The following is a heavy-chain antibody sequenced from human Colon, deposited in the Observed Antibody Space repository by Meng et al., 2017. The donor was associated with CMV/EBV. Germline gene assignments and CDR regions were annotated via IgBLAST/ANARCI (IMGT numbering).Heavy chain of an antibody. CDR3: ARVVLNFFDY. CDR1: GGSFTSNSYF. D-gene: IGHD3-10*02. J-gene: IGHJ4*02. CDR2: IYNSGSA. Sequence: EESGPGLVKPSETLSLTCTVSGGSFTSNSYFWGCIRQPPGKGLEYIGSIYNSGSAYYNPSLKSRVTISLDTSKNQFSLKLSSVTAADTAMYYCARVVLNFFDYWGQGTLVTVSS. V-gene: IGHV4-39*07.